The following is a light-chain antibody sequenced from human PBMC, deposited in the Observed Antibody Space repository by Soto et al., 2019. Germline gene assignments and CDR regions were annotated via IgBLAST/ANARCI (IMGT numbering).Light chain of an antibody. CDR3: QQRSNWPPEVT. CDR2: DAS. CDR1: QSVSSS. V-gene: IGKV3-11*01. Sequence: EIVLTQSPDTLSLSPGERATLSCRASQSVSSSLAWYQQKPGQAPRLLIYDASNRATGIAARFSGSGSGTYFTLTTSSLAPEDFSVYYCQQRSNWPPEVTFGPGTKVDIK. J-gene: IGKJ3*01.